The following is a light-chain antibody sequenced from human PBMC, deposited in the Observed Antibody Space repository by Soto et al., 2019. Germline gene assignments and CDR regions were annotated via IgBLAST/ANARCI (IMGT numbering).Light chain of an antibody. CDR2: DVS. CDR3: CSYAGSYTFWV. Sequence: QSALTQPRSVSGSPGQSVTISCTGTNSDVGGYNYVSWYLQHPGKAPKLMIYDVSKRPSGVPDRFSGSKSGNTASLTISGLQAEYEADYYCCSYAGSYTFWVFGGGTKFTVL. J-gene: IGLJ2*01. V-gene: IGLV2-11*01. CDR1: NSDVGGYNY.